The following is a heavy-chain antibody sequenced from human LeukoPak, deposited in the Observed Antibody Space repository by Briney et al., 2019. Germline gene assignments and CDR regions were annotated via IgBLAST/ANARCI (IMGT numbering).Heavy chain of an antibody. CDR1: GGSIINYY. CDR3: ARLKYYDSTGYSPGYYMDV. J-gene: IGHJ6*03. D-gene: IGHD3-22*01. V-gene: IGHV4-4*07. CDR2: IYVTGST. Sequence: SETLSLTCTVSGGSIINYYWSWLRQPAGTGLEWVGRIYVTGSTIYNPSLQSRLSMSVDTSKNQFSLGLTSVTAADTAVYYCARLKYYDSTGYSPGYYMDVWGKGITVTVSS.